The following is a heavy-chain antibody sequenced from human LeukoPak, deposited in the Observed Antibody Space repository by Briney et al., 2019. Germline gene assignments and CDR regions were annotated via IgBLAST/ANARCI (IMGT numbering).Heavy chain of an antibody. J-gene: IGHJ1*01. CDR3: ARTGGRGVLGVVIIPEYFQH. CDR2: ISAYNGNT. Sequence: GASVKVSCKASGYTFTSYGISWVRQAPGQGLEWMGWISAYNGNTNYAQKLQGRVTMTTDTSTSTAYMELRSLRSDDTAVYYCARTGGRGVLGVVIIPEYFQHWGKGTLVTVSS. D-gene: IGHD3-3*01. CDR1: GYTFTSYG. V-gene: IGHV1-18*01.